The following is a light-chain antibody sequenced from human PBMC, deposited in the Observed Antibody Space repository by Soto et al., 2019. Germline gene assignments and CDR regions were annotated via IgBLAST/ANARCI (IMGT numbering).Light chain of an antibody. CDR2: GAS. Sequence: EIVMTQSPATLSVSPGERATLSCRASQSVSSNFAWYQQKPGQAPRLLIYGASTRATGIPARFSGSGSGTEFTLTISSLQSEDFAVYYCQQYNNWPWYTFGQGTKLEIK. J-gene: IGKJ2*01. CDR3: QQYNNWPWYT. V-gene: IGKV3-15*01. CDR1: QSVSSN.